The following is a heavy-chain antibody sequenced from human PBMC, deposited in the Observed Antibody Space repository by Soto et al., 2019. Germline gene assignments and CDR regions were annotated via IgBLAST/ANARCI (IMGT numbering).Heavy chain of an antibody. CDR2: IWHDGGKK. J-gene: IGHJ4*02. D-gene: IGHD2-21*01. CDR1: GFTFSHYG. CDR3: ARDDCGTTSCFGY. V-gene: IGHV3-33*01. Sequence: GSLRLSCAASGFTFSHYGMHWVRQAPGEGLEWVAIIWHDGGKKYYADSVKGRFTISRDDSKNTLYLQMNSLRAEDTAVYFCARDDCGTTSCFGYWGQGTLVTVSS.